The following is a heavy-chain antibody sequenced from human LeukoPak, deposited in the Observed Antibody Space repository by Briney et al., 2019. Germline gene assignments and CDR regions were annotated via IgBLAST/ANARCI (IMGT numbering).Heavy chain of an antibody. D-gene: IGHD1-1*01. CDR1: GFTFSSYG. J-gene: IGHJ4*02. Sequence: GRSLRLSCAASGFTFSSYGMHWVRQAPGKGLEWVAVISYDGSNKYYADSVKGRFTISRDNSKNTLYLQMNSLRAEDTAVYYCAKDGTLWGQGTLVTVSS. CDR2: ISYDGSNK. V-gene: IGHV3-30*18. CDR3: AKDGTL.